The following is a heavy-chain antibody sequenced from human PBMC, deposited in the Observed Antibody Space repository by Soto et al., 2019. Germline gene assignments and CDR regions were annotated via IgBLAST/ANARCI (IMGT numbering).Heavy chain of an antibody. D-gene: IGHD6-13*01. CDR2: IWYDGSNT. CDR3: ARGLRAAAGRDYFQY. CDR1: GFIFSSYG. V-gene: IGHV3-33*01. Sequence: QVQLVESGGGVVQPGRSLTLSCAASGFIFSSYGMHWVRQAPGKGLQWVAVIWYDGSNTYYADSVKGRFTISRDNSKNTVYLQRKNLRAEDTAVYYCARGLRAAAGRDYFQYWVQGTLVTVSS. J-gene: IGHJ1*01.